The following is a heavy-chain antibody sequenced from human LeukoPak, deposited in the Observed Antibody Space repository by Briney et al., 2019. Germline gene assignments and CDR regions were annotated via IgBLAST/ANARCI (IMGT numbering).Heavy chain of an antibody. Sequence: ASVKVSCKASGYTFTGYYMHWVRQATGQGLEWMGWMNPNSGNTGYAQKFQGRVTITRNTSISTAYMELSSLRSEDTAVYYCARAPTVTTYYYYYMDVWGKGTTVTASS. CDR3: ARAPTVTTYYYYYMDV. CDR1: GYTFTGYY. J-gene: IGHJ6*03. CDR2: MNPNSGNT. D-gene: IGHD4-17*01. V-gene: IGHV1-8*03.